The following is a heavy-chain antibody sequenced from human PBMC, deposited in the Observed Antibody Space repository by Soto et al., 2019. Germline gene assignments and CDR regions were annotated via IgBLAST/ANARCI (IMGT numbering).Heavy chain of an antibody. V-gene: IGHV3-30-3*01. D-gene: IGHD2-2*01. Sequence: QVQLVESGGGVVQPGRSLRLSCTASGFTLSSHAMHWVRQAPGKGLEWVAITSYDGSNKYHADSVKGRFTISRDNSKNTLPLQMNSLRAEDTAVYYCAREMGYCISTSCPFDYWGQGTLVTVSS. J-gene: IGHJ4*02. CDR3: AREMGYCISTSCPFDY. CDR1: GFTLSSHA. CDR2: TSYDGSNK.